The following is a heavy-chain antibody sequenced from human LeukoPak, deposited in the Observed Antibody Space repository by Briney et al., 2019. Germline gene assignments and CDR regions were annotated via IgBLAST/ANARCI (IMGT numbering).Heavy chain of an antibody. CDR1: GGTFSSYA. D-gene: IGHD3-10*01. Sequence: GASVKVSCKASGGTFSSYAISWVRQAPGQGLEWMGGIIPIFGTANYAQKFQGGVTITADESTSTAYMELSSLRSEDTAVYYCAREGDYYGSGSYYNVWFDPWGQGTLVTVSS. J-gene: IGHJ5*02. V-gene: IGHV1-69*13. CDR2: IIPIFGTA. CDR3: AREGDYYGSGSYYNVWFDP.